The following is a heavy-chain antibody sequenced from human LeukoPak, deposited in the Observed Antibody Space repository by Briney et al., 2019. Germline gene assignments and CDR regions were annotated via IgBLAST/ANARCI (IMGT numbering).Heavy chain of an antibody. CDR3: ANLGLCPKSSGICAFDI. D-gene: IGHD1-26*01. J-gene: IGHJ3*02. V-gene: IGHV3-30*18. CDR2: ISYDGSNK. CDR1: GFTFSSYG. Sequence: PGGSLRLSCAASGFTFSSYGMHWVRQAPGKGLEWVAVISYDGSNKYYADSVKGRFTISRDNSKNTLYLQMNSLRAEDTAVYYCANLGLCPKSSGICAFDIWGQGTMVTVSS.